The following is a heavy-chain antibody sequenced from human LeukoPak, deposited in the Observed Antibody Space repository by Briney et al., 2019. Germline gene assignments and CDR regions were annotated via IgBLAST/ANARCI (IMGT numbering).Heavy chain of an antibody. Sequence: GGSLRLSCAASGFTFDDYGMSWVRQAPGKGLEWVSGINWNGGSTGYADSVKGRFTISRDNAKNSLYLQMNSLRAEDTAVYYCAGENSNYSVSDAFDIWGQGTMVTVSS. CDR3: AGENSNYSVSDAFDI. V-gene: IGHV3-20*04. J-gene: IGHJ3*02. D-gene: IGHD4-11*01. CDR2: INWNGGST. CDR1: GFTFDDYG.